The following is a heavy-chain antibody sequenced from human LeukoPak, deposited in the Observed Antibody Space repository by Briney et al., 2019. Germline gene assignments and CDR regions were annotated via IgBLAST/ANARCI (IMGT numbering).Heavy chain of an antibody. D-gene: IGHD3-22*01. CDR3: AKRGVVIRVILVWFHKEAYYFDS. J-gene: IGHJ4*02. V-gene: IGHV3-23*01. CDR2: LSGSGGST. CDR1: GITLSKYG. Sequence: GGALRLSCAVSGITLSKYGMPWVRQAPGKGLEGVAGLSGSGGSTNYADSVKGRFTISRDNAKNTLYLQMNSMRAEDTAVYFCAKRGVVIRVILVWFHKEAYYFDSWGQGVLVTVSS.